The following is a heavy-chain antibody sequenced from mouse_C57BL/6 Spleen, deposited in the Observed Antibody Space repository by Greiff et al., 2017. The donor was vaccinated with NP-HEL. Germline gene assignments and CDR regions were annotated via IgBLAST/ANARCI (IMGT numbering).Heavy chain of an antibody. J-gene: IGHJ1*03. CDR1: GYTFTSYG. V-gene: IGHV1-81*01. D-gene: IGHD1-1*01. CDR3: STVVATYWYFDV. CDR2: IYPRSGNT. Sequence: VQLQQSGAELARPGASVKLSCKASGYTFTSYGISWVKQRTGQGLEWIGEIYPRSGNTYYNEKFKGKATLTADKSSSTAYMELRSLTSEDSAVYFCSTVVATYWYFDVWGTGTTVTVSS.